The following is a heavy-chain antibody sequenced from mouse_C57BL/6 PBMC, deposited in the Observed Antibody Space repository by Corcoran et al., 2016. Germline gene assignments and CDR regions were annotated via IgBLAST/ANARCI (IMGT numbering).Heavy chain of an antibody. CDR1: GYTFTSYW. D-gene: IGHD2-3*01. J-gene: IGHJ3*01. CDR3: ARWGVYDGYSLGAWFAY. CDR2: IYPSDSET. Sequence: QVQLQQPGAELVRPGSSVKLSCKASGYTFTSYWMDWVKQRPGQGLEWIGNIYPSDSETHYNQKFKDKATLTVDKSSSTAYMQLSSLTSEDSSVYYCARWGVYDGYSLGAWFAYWGQGTLVTVSA. V-gene: IGHV1-61*01.